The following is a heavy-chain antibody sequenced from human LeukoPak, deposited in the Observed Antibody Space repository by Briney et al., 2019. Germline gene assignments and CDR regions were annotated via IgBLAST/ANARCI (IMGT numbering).Heavy chain of an antibody. CDR2: INPNTGDT. J-gene: IGHJ6*03. CDR1: GYTFSDFY. D-gene: IGHD3-10*01. V-gene: IGHV1-2*02. Sequence: ASVKVSCRASGYTFSDFYMLWVRQAPGQGLEWMGWINPNTGDTEYAQKFQGRVTMTRDTSTNTAYMELSRLRSDDTAVYHCARGHGSYYYYMDVWGKGTTVTVSS. CDR3: ARGHGSYYYYMDV.